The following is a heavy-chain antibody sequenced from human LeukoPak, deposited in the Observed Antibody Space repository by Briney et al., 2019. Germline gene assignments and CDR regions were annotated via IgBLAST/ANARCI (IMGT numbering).Heavy chain of an antibody. CDR1: GFTFSSYD. D-gene: IGHD6-13*01. Sequence: PGGSLRLSCAASGFTFSSYDMIWVRQAPGKGLEWVSYISSSANTINYVDSVKGRFTISRDNAKKSLYLQMNNLRAEDTAVYYCARHFADSSSWPIDYWGQGTLVTVSS. CDR3: ARHFADSSSWPIDY. CDR2: ISSSANTI. J-gene: IGHJ4*02. V-gene: IGHV3-48*03.